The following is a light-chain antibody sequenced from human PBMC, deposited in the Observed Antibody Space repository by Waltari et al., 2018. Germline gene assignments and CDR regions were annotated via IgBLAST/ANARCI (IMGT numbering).Light chain of an antibody. V-gene: IGLV1-47*01. J-gene: IGLJ3*02. CDR3: ATWDGSLTAWV. CDR2: RNN. Sequence: QSVLTQPPSASGTPGQRVTISCSGSSSNIGRNYVYWYQQFPGTAPKLLVYRNNERPSGVPDRISGSKSGTSASLAVSGRRSEDEADYYCATWDGSLTAWVFGGGTKLTVL. CDR1: SSNIGRNY.